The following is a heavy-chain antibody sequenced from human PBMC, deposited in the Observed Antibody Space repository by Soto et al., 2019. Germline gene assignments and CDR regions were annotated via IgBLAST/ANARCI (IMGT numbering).Heavy chain of an antibody. D-gene: IGHD3-10*01. CDR2: IYNSGST. V-gene: IGHV4-59*01. J-gene: IGHJ3*02. CDR1: GVSIGGYY. CDR3: ARPMVRGGIDAFDI. Sequence: SETLSLTCSVSGVSIGGYYWNWIRQPPGKGLEWIGSIYNSGSTNYNPSLKSRVTISLGTSKNQFSLKLSSVTAADTAVYFCARPMVRGGIDAFDIWGQGTMVTVSS.